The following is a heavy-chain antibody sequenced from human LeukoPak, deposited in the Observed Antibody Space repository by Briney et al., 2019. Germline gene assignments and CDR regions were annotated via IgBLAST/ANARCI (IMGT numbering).Heavy chain of an antibody. CDR3: ARGAPSGHSF. CDR1: GFTFSSYS. Sequence: SGGSLRLSCAASGFTFSSYSMNWVRQAPGKGLEWVSSISSSSSYIYYADPVKGRFTISRDNAKNSLYLQMNSLRAEDTAVYYCARGAPSGHSFWGQGTLVTVSS. V-gene: IGHV3-21*01. CDR2: ISSSSSYI. D-gene: IGHD5-18*01. J-gene: IGHJ4*02.